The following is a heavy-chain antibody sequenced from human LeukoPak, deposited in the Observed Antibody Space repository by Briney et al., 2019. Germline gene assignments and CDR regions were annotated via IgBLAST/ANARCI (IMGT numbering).Heavy chain of an antibody. D-gene: IGHD3-10*01. CDR2: INHIGST. CDR1: GGSFSGYD. V-gene: IGHV4-34*01. CDR3: ARQGYYGSGSYYKMANY. Sequence: SETLSLTCAVYGGSFSGYDWSWIRQPPGKGLEWIGEINHIGSTNYNPSLRSRVTISVDTSKNQFSLKLSSVTAADTAVYYCARQGYYGSGSYYKMANYWGQGTLVTVSS. J-gene: IGHJ4*02.